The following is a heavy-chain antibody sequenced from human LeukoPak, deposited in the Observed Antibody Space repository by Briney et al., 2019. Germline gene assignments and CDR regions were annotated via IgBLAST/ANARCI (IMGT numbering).Heavy chain of an antibody. V-gene: IGHV1-2*02. Sequence: ASVNVSCKTAGYTFTGYYMHWGRQPPGQGREGMGWINPNSGGTNYAQKFQGRVTMTSDTSISTAYMELSSLRPDDTAMSYCARAPMIVVVFPPRLDFWGQGTLVPVSS. CDR2: INPNSGGT. D-gene: IGHD3-22*01. CDR1: GYTFTGYY. J-gene: IGHJ4*02. CDR3: ARAPMIVVVFPPRLDF.